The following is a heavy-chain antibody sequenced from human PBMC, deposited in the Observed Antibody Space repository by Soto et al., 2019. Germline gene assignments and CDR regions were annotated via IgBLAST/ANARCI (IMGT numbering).Heavy chain of an antibody. D-gene: IGHD2-2*01. CDR1: GFTVSSNY. CDR3: AKSTCSSTSCYWFDY. V-gene: IGHV3-9*01. Sequence: EVQLVESGGGLIQPGGSLRLSCAASGFTVSSNYMSWVRQAPGKGLEWVSGISWNSGSIGYADSVKGRFTISRDNAKNSLYLQMNSLRAEDTALYYCAKSTCSSTSCYWFDYWGQGTLVTVSS. CDR2: ISWNSGSI. J-gene: IGHJ4*02.